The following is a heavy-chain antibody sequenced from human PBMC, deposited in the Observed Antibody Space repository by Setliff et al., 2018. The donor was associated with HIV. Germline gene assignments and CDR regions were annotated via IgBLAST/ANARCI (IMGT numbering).Heavy chain of an antibody. CDR1: GDSISSSIYY. CDR2: VYYGGST. Sequence: SETLSLTCAVSGDSISSSIYYWGWIRQPPGKGREWIGSVYYGGSTYYNPSLKSRVTIAVDTSKNQFSLKLSSVTAADTAVYYCARGSGWYENYFDYWGQGTLVTVSS. J-gene: IGHJ4*02. CDR3: ARGSGWYENYFDY. D-gene: IGHD6-19*01. V-gene: IGHV4-39*01.